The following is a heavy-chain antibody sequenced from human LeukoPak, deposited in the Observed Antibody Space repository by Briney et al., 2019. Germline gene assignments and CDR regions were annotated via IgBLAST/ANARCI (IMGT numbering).Heavy chain of an antibody. CDR2: IRSTSSNI. CDR1: TFTFRNYN. CDR3: ARNIPVTRWGY. V-gene: IGHV3-48*04. Sequence: PGGSLRLSCAASTFTFRNYNMNWVRQALGKGLEWVSYIRSTSSNIYYADSVKGRFTVSRDNIKNSLYLQMNSLRAEDTAVYYCARNIPVTRWGYWGQGTLVTVSS. D-gene: IGHD2-21*01. J-gene: IGHJ4*02.